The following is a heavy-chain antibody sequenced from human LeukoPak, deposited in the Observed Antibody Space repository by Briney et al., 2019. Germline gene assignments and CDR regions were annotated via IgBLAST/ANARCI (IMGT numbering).Heavy chain of an antibody. CDR1: GGSISSSNW. Sequence: SGTLSLTCAVTGGSISSSNWWSWVRQPPGKGLEWIGEIYHSGSTNYNPSLKSRVTISVDKSKNQFSLKLSSVTAADTAVYYCARDISYGDYDGDYWGQGTLVTVSS. CDR2: IYHSGST. D-gene: IGHD4-17*01. V-gene: IGHV4-4*02. CDR3: ARDISYGDYDGDY. J-gene: IGHJ4*02.